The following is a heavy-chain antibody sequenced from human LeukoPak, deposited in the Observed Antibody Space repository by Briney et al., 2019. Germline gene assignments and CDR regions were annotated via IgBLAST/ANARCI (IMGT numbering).Heavy chain of an antibody. Sequence: PSETLSLTCTVSGGSISSYYWSWIRQPPGKGLEWIGYIYYSGSTYYNPSLKSRVTISVDTPKNQFSLKLSSVTAADTAVYYCARGRDYYDSSGYYYVFDYWGQGTLVTVSS. D-gene: IGHD3-22*01. J-gene: IGHJ4*02. CDR1: GGSISSYY. CDR2: IYYSGST. V-gene: IGHV4-59*12. CDR3: ARGRDYYDSSGYYYVFDY.